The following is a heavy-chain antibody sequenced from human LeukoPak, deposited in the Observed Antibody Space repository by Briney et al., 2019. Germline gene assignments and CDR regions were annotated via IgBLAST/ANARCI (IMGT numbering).Heavy chain of an antibody. Sequence: PGGSLRLSCAASGFTFSSYAMHWVRQAPAKGLEWVAVISYDGSNKYYADSVKSRFTISRDNSKNTLYLQMNSLRAEDTAVYYCARPYSMDPGSLDYWGQGTLVTVSS. J-gene: IGHJ4*02. CDR3: ARPYSMDPGSLDY. CDR1: GFTFSSYA. V-gene: IGHV3-30-3*01. CDR2: ISYDGSNK. D-gene: IGHD2/OR15-2a*01.